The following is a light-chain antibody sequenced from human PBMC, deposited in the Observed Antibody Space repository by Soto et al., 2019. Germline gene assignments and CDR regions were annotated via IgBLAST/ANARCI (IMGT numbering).Light chain of an antibody. CDR2: DAS. CDR3: QQYHTDWT. J-gene: IGKJ1*01. Sequence: DIHVTQSPSTLSGSVGERVAITCRASHTISKWLAWYQQKVGKAPKILIFDASKLQSGVPSRFSGTGSGTDFTLTISSLKPEDFATYFCQQYHTDWTFGQGTKVDIK. V-gene: IGKV1-5*01. CDR1: HTISKW.